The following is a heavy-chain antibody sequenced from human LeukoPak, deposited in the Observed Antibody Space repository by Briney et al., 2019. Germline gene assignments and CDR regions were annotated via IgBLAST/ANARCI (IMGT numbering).Heavy chain of an antibody. Sequence: PGGSLRLSCAASGFTFSSYWMSWVRQAPGKGLEWVANIKQDGSEKYYVDSVKGRFTISRDNAKNSLYLQMNSLRAEDTAVYYCARDGQYYDILTGYYKQGFDYWGQGTLVTVSS. D-gene: IGHD3-9*01. CDR1: GFTFSSYW. J-gene: IGHJ4*02. CDR2: IKQDGSEK. V-gene: IGHV3-7*01. CDR3: ARDGQYYDILTGYYKQGFDY.